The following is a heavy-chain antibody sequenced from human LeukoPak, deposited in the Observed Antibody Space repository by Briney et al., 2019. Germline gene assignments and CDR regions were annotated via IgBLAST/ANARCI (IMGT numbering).Heavy chain of an antibody. J-gene: IGHJ4*02. Sequence: SETLSLTCGVFGASFSDYYWNWIRQPPGKGLEWIGEIHPSGSTTYNPALQSRVTMSVDTSKNQFSLRLNSVTAADTAVYYCARGPDTAKQGYWGQGTLVTVSS. CDR2: IHPSGST. CDR3: ARGPDTAKQGY. D-gene: IGHD5-18*01. CDR1: GASFSDYY. V-gene: IGHV4-34*01.